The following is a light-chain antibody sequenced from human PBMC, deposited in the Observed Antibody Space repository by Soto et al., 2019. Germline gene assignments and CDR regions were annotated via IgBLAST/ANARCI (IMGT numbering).Light chain of an antibody. CDR2: DAF. V-gene: IGKV3-11*01. J-gene: IGKJ5*01. Sequence: EIVLTQSPVTLSLSPGERATLSCRASQSVSRYLAWYQQKPDQAPRLLIYDAFNRATGIPARFSGSGSGTDFTLTISSLEPEDFVVYYCLQRSNWPITFGQGTRLEIK. CDR3: LQRSNWPIT. CDR1: QSVSRY.